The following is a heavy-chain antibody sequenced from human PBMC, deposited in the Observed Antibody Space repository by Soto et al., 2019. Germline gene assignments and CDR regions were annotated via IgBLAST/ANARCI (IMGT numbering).Heavy chain of an antibody. CDR3: AVVGGNFYWYFDL. V-gene: IGHV3-11*01. D-gene: IGHD1-7*01. Sequence: GESLRLSCAASGFTFSYYYMSWIRQAPGKGLGGVSCISSSGTPIYYADSVKGRFTISRDNAKNSLYLQMNSLRAEDTAVYYCAVVGGNFYWYFDLWGRGTLVTVSS. CDR2: ISSSGTPI. CDR1: GFTFSYYY. J-gene: IGHJ2*01.